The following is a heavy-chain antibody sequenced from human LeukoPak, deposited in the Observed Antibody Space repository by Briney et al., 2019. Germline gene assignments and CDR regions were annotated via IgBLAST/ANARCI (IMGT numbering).Heavy chain of an antibody. V-gene: IGHV4-59*01. J-gene: IGHJ5*02. CDR2: IYYSGNT. CDR1: GGAISSYY. CDR3: ARLWSEGNWENWFDP. D-gene: IGHD3-3*01. Sequence: SETLSLTCTVSGGAISSYYWSWIRQPPGKGLEWIGYIYYSGNTNYNPSLKSRVTISVDTSKNQFSLKLSSVTAADTAVYYCARLWSEGNWENWFDPWGQGTLVTVSS.